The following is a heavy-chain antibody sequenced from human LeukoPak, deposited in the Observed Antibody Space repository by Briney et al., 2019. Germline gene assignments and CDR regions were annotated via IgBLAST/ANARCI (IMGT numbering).Heavy chain of an antibody. CDR2: ISYDGSNK. CDR1: GFTFSSYA. V-gene: IGHV3-30*04. CDR3: ARDKIVGATIFDY. J-gene: IGHJ4*02. Sequence: PGRSLRLSCAASGFTFSSYAMHWVRQAPGKGLEWVAVISYDGSNKYYADSVKGRFTISRDNSKNTLYLQMNSLRAEDTAVYYCARDKIVGATIFDYWGQGTLVTVSS. D-gene: IGHD1-26*01.